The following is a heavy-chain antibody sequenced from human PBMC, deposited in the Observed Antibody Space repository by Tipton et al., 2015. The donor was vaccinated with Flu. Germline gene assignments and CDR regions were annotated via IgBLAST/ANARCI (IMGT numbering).Heavy chain of an antibody. CDR3: ARGLPPRGYITVVRGEAAFDI. V-gene: IGHV4-59*01. Sequence: TLSLTCTVSGGSISSYYLSWIRQPPGKGLECIGYIYYSGSTNYNPSLKSRFTISVDTSKHQFSLKLSSLTAADTAVYYCARGLPPRGYITVVRGEAAFDILGPGKMVTGS. CDR2: IYYSGST. J-gene: IGHJ3*02. CDR1: GGSISSYY. D-gene: IGHD3-10*01.